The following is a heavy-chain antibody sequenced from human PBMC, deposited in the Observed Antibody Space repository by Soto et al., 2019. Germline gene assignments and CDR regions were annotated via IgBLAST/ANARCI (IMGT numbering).Heavy chain of an antibody. J-gene: IGHJ4*02. D-gene: IGHD3-3*01. V-gene: IGHV4-39*01. CDR2: IYYSGST. Sequence: SETLSLTCTVSGGSISSSSYYWGWIRQPPGKGLEWIGSIYYSGSTYYNPSLKSRVTISVDTSKNQFSLKLSSVTAADTAVYYCARHGPLRFLEYFDYWGQGTLVTVSS. CDR3: ARHGPLRFLEYFDY. CDR1: GGSISSSSYY.